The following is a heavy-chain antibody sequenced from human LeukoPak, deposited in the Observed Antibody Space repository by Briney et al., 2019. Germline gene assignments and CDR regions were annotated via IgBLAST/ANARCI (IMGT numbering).Heavy chain of an antibody. V-gene: IGHV4-34*01. J-gene: IGHJ6*04. CDR3: ARGAPWGSIYNYYVMDV. Sequence: SETLSLTCAVYVGSFSGYYWMWVRQPPGKGLEWIGEINHSGSTNYNSSLKSRVTISVDTSKNQFSLKLTSVTAADTAVYYCARGAPWGSIYNYYVMDVWDKGTTVTVSS. CDR1: VGSFSGYY. CDR2: INHSGST. D-gene: IGHD3-16*01.